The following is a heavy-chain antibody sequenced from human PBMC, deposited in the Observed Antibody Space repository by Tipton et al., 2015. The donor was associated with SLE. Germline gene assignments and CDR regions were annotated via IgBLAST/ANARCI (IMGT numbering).Heavy chain of an antibody. V-gene: IGHV3-48*03. CDR1: GFTFSRYG. D-gene: IGHD3-16*01. CDR3: ARALGY. CDR2: ISSRGSTI. J-gene: IGHJ4*02. Sequence: QLVQAGGGAVQPGGSLRLSCAASGFTFSRYGMNWVRQAPGKGLEWLSYISSRGSTIYYADSVKGRFTISRDNAKNSLYLQTNSLRAEDTAVYYCARALGYCGQGTLVTVSS.